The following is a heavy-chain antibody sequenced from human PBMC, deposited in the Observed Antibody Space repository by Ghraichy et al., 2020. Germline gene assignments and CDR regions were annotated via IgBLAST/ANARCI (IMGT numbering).Heavy chain of an antibody. D-gene: IGHD1-26*01. CDR3: ARRGVSAGKGYDY. V-gene: IGHV4-4*09. CDR2: IYTSGST. J-gene: IGHJ4*02. Sequence: SQTLSLTCSVSGASISSHYWNWIRQPPGKGLEWIGYIYTSGSTNYNPSLKSRVTISVDTSKNQFSLKLSSVTAADTAVYYCARRGVSAGKGYDYWGQGTLVTVSS. CDR1: GASISSHY.